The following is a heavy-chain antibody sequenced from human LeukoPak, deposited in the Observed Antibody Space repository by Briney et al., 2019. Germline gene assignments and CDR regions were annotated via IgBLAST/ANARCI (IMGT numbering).Heavy chain of an antibody. Sequence: PSETLSLTCTVAGGSIRSGGYSWNWIRHPPGKGLEWIGYIYDNGNTYYTPSLRGRVTISLERLKNQFSLSLTSVTAADTAIYYCVKGSRRGATYFDNWGRGTLVTVSS. D-gene: IGHD1-26*01. CDR2: IYDNGNT. J-gene: IGHJ4*02. V-gene: IGHV4-30-2*01. CDR3: VKGSRRGATYFDN. CDR1: GGSIRSGGYS.